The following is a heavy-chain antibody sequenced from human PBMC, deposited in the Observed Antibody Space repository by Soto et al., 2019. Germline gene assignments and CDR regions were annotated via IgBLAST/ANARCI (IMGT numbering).Heavy chain of an antibody. CDR3: TIFGVADDAFDI. CDR1: GYSFTSYW. V-gene: IGHV5-10-1*01. CDR2: IDPSDSYT. Sequence: GESVKISFKGSGYSFTSYWISWVRQMPGKGLEWMGRIDPSDSYTNYSPSFQGHVTISADKSISTAYLQWSSLKASDTAMYYCTIFGVADDAFDIWGQGTMVTVSS. D-gene: IGHD3-3*01. J-gene: IGHJ3*02.